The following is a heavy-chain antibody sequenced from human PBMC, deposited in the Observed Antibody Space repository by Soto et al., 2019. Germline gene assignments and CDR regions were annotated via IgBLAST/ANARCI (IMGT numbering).Heavy chain of an antibody. D-gene: IGHD2-15*01. CDR1: GYTFTAFY. J-gene: IGHJ5*02. CDR2: INPNTGVT. CDR3: TTLRLQP. Sequence: ASVKVSCKASGYTFTAFYMNWVRQAPGQGIEGMGSINPNTGVTRHAQKFQDRVTMTWDTSINTTYMELTRLTSDDTAVYYCTTLRLQPWGQGTMVTVSS. V-gene: IGHV1-2*02.